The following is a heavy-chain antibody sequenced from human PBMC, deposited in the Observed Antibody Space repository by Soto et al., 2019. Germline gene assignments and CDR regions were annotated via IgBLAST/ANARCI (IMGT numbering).Heavy chain of an antibody. D-gene: IGHD4-17*01. Sequence: EVQLVESGGGLVQPGGSLRLSCAASGFTFSNYWMHWLRQAPGKGPVWVSRINSDGSSTSYADSVKGRCTISRDNAKDTLSLQMNSLRAEDTAVYYCARDRGDYFDSWGQGTLVTVSS. CDR1: GFTFSNYW. CDR3: ARDRGDYFDS. V-gene: IGHV3-74*01. CDR2: INSDGSST. J-gene: IGHJ4*02.